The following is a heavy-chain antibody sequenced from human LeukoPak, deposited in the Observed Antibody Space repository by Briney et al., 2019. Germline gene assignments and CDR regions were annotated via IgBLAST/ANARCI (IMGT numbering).Heavy chain of an antibody. CDR3: ARGRGPYGWFDP. D-gene: IGHD3-10*01. Sequence: PGGSPRLSCAASGFTLSSYWMHWARQTPGKGLVWVSRMSSDESTTNYADSVRGRFTISRDSAKNALYLQMNNLRAEDTAIYFCARGRGPYGWFDPWGQGTLVTVSS. V-gene: IGHV3-74*01. CDR1: GFTLSSYW. J-gene: IGHJ5*02. CDR2: MSSDESTT.